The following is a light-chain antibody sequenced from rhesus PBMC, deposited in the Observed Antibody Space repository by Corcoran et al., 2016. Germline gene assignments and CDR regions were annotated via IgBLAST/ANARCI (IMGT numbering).Light chain of an antibody. J-gene: IGKJ2*01. CDR1: ENVNNY. CDR3: QHGGGTPYS. V-gene: IGKV1-74*01. Sequence: DIQMTQSPSSLSASVGDRVPITCRASENVNNYLNWYQQKPGKAPKHLIYKASTLQSGVPSRVSGSGSGTDYTCTISSLQPEDVETYYCQHGGGTPYSFGQGTKVEIK. CDR2: KAS.